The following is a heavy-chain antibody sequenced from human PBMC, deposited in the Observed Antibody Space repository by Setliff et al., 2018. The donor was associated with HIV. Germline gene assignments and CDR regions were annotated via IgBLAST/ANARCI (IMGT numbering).Heavy chain of an antibody. CDR1: GFTFSAHG. J-gene: IGHJ4*02. V-gene: IGHV3-23*01. CDR3: AKFFGGYGDYMGFDY. D-gene: IGHD4-17*01. CDR2: ISGSGTNT. Sequence: GGSLRLSCAASGFTFSAHGMHWVRQAPGKGLEWVSAISGSGTNTYYADSVKGRFTISRDNSKNTLYLQMNSLRAEDTAVYYCAKFFGGYGDYMGFDYWGQGTLVTVSS.